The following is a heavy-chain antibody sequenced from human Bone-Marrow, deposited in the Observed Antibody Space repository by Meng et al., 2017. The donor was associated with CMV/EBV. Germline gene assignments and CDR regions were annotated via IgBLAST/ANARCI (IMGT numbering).Heavy chain of an antibody. D-gene: IGHD6-19*01. CDR1: GFTFSSYG. J-gene: IGHJ4*02. CDR3: ARHSSGWYEEDY. Sequence: GSLRLSCAASGFTFSSYGMHWVRQAPGKGLEWVAVISYDGSNKYYADSVKGRFTISRDNSKNTLYLQMNSLRAEDTAVYYCARHSSGWYEEDYWGQGTLVTVSS. V-gene: IGHV3-30*12. CDR2: ISYDGSNK.